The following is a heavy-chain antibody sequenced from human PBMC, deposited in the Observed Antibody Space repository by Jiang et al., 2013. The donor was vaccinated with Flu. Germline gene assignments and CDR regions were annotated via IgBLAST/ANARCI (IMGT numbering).Heavy chain of an antibody. CDR1: GYTFTGYY. V-gene: IGHV1-2*02. Sequence: SGAEVKKPGASVKVSCKASGYTFTGYYMHWVRQAPGQGLEWMGWINPNSGGTNYAQKFQGRVTMTRDTSISTAYMELSRLRSDDTAVYYCARSKVYSSNRNWFDPWGQGTLVTVSS. CDR3: ARSKVYSSNRNWFDP. D-gene: IGHD6-19*01. J-gene: IGHJ5*02. CDR2: INPNSGGT.